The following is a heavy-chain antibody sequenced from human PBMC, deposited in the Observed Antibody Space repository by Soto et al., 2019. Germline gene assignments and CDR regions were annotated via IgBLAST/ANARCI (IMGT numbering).Heavy chain of an antibody. CDR1: EFTFKDYA. CDR3: VKDYLVRRIIRNDAFDI. D-gene: IGHD3-10*01. J-gene: IGHJ3*02. V-gene: IGHV3-23*01. CDR2: IGGTGSKT. Sequence: SLRLSCAASEFTFKDYAMTWVRQAPGKGLEWVSTIGGTGSKTYYADSMRGRFTISRDNYRNILYLQIDGLRDEDTAVYFCVKDYLVRRIIRNDAFDIWGQGTVVTVSS.